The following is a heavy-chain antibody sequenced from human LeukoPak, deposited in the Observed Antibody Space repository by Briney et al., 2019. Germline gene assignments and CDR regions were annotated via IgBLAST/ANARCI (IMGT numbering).Heavy chain of an antibody. CDR3: AREGGYLQLRYFDY. D-gene: IGHD5-24*01. V-gene: IGHV4-34*01. CDR2: INHSGST. Sequence: SETLPLTCAVSGGSFSGYSWSWIRQPPGKGLEWIGEINHSGSTNYNPSLKSRVTISVDTSKNQFSLRLISATAADTAVYYCAREGGYLQLRYFDYWGQGTLVTVSS. J-gene: IGHJ4*02. CDR1: GGSFSGYS.